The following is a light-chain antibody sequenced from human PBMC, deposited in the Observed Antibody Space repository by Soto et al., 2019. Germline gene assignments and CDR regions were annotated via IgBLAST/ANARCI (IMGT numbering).Light chain of an antibody. CDR2: GAS. CDR1: QSVSSSY. CDR3: QQYGSSSWT. J-gene: IGKJ1*01. Sequence: EIVLTQSPGTLSLSPGERATLSCRASQSVSSSYLARYQQQPGQAPRLLIYGASSRATGIPDRFSGSGSGTDFTLTISRLEPEDFAVYYCQQYGSSSWTFGQGTKVDI. V-gene: IGKV3-20*01.